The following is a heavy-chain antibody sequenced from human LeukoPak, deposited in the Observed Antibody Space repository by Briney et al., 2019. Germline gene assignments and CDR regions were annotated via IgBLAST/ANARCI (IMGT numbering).Heavy chain of an antibody. D-gene: IGHD3-10*01. CDR2: ISSTSSTI. CDR1: GFTFNAYA. V-gene: IGHV3-48*02. CDR3: ARSFGD. J-gene: IGHJ4*02. Sequence: GGSLRLSCAASGFTFNAYAMNWVRQAPGKGLEWVSYISSTSSTIYYADSVKGRFTISRDNAKDSLYLQMNSLRDEDTAVYYCARSFGDWGQGTLVTVSS.